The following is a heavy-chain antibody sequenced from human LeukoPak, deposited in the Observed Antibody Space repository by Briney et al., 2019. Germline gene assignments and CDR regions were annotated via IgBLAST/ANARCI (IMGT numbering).Heavy chain of an antibody. CDR2: INHSGST. Sequence: SETLSLTCAVYGGSFSGYYWSWIRQPPGKGLEWIGEINHSGSTNYNPSLKSRVTISVDTSKNQFSLKLSSVTAADTAVYYCARDGMVRGTNAFDIWGQGTMVTVSS. CDR1: GGSFSGYY. CDR3: ARDGMVRGTNAFDI. D-gene: IGHD3-10*01. J-gene: IGHJ3*02. V-gene: IGHV4-34*01.